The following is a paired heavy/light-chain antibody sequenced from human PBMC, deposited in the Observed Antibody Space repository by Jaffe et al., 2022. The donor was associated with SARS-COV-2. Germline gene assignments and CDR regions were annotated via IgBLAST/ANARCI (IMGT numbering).Heavy chain of an antibody. CDR1: GFTFSSYG. CDR2: ISYDGSNK. D-gene: IGHD3-16*02. J-gene: IGHJ6*02. CDR3: AKDQGRKNYYDYVWGSYQRYYYYGMDV. Sequence: QVQLVESGGGVVQPGRSLRLSCAASGFTFSSYGMHWVRQAPGKGLEWVAVISYDGSNKYYADSVKGRFTISRDNSKNTLYLQMNSLRAEDTAVYYCAKDQGRKNYYDYVWGSYQRYYYYGMDVWGQGTTVTVSS. V-gene: IGHV3-30*18.
Light chain of an antibody. CDR3: QQYDNLMYT. CDR2: DAS. Sequence: DIQMTQSPSSLSASVGDRVTITCQASQDISNYLNWYQQKPGKAPKLLIYDASNLETGVPSRFSGSGSGTDFTFTISSLQPEDIATYYCQQYDNLMYTFGQGTKLEIK. J-gene: IGKJ2*01. CDR1: QDISNY. V-gene: IGKV1-33*01.